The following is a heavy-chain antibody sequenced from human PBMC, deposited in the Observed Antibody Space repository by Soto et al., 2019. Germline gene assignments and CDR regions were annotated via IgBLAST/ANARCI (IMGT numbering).Heavy chain of an antibody. CDR2: TYYSGST. CDR1: GGSMIAYY. D-gene: IGHD3-22*01. J-gene: IGHJ5*02. V-gene: IGHV4-59*13. CDR3: ARALGYYYDSSGYHWFDP. Sequence: SETLSLTCTVSGGSMIAYYWNWMRQPPGKGLQWIGYTYYSGSTTYNPSLKSRVTISVDSSKNQFSLKLDSVTPEDTAVYYCARALGYYYDSSGYHWFDPWGQGTLVTVSS.